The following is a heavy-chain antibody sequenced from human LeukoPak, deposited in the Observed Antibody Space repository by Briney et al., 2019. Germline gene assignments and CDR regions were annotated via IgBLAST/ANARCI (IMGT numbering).Heavy chain of an antibody. Sequence: PSETLSLTCTVSGASISSGSYYWTWIRQPAGKGLEWIGRIYTSGSTNYNPSLKSRVTISVDASKNQFSLKLNSVTAADTAVYYCASGTYYYYMDVWGEGTTVTVSS. CDR1: GASISSGSYY. D-gene: IGHD3-16*01. J-gene: IGHJ6*03. V-gene: IGHV4-61*02. CDR3: ASGTYYYYMDV. CDR2: IYTSGST.